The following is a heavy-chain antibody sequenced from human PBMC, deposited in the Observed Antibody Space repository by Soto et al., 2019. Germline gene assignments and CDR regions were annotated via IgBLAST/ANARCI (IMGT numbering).Heavy chain of an antibody. CDR3: AHRQPAAAFDY. D-gene: IGHD6-13*01. CDR2: IYWDDDK. CDR1: GFSLNTGGVC. V-gene: IGHV2-5*02. Sequence: QLTLKESGPTLVKPTQTLTLTCTFSGFSLNTGGVCVGWIRQPPGKALEWLALIYWDDDKHYSPSLKSRLTITKDTSKNQLVLTMTNIDPVDTATYYYAHRQPAAAFDYWGQGTMVTVSS. J-gene: IGHJ4*02.